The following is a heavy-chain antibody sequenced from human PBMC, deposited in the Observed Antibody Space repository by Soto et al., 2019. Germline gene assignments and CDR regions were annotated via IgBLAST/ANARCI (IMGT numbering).Heavy chain of an antibody. CDR2: ISSSGSYT. Sequence: QMQLVESGGDLVKPGGSLRLSCDASGFTFGDYYMSWIRQVPGQGLEWLAFISSSGSYTKYSDSMWGRLTVSRDNGQNSLYLQMNSLRVDDTGVYYCARLRVGVNWYFDLWGRGTMVPVS. CDR1: GFTFGDYY. CDR3: ARLRVGVNWYFDL. V-gene: IGHV3-11*06. J-gene: IGHJ2*01. D-gene: IGHD1-26*01.